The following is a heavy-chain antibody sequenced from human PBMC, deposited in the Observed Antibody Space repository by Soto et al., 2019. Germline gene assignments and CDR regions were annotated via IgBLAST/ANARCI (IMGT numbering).Heavy chain of an antibody. Sequence: ASVKVSCKASGYTFTGYYMHWVRQAPGQGLEWMGWINPNSGGTNYAQKFQGRVTMTRDTSISTAYMELSRLRSDDTAVYYCASIYSSYDYYYYGMDVWGQGTTVTVSS. CDR1: GYTFTGYY. V-gene: IGHV1-2*02. CDR2: INPNSGGT. J-gene: IGHJ6*02. D-gene: IGHD5-12*01. CDR3: ASIYSSYDYYYYGMDV.